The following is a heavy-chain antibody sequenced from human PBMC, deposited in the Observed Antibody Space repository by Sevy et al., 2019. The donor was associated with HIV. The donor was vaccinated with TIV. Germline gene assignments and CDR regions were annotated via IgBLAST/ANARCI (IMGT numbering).Heavy chain of an antibody. CDR1: GGSITSLY. CDR3: AGENAWGRGYS. V-gene: IGHV4-59*08. CDR2: IYYNGHI. D-gene: IGHD1-26*01. Sequence: SETLSLTCTVSGGSITSLYWNWIRQPPGKGLEWIANIYYNGHINYNPSVKSRVPLSLDTSKNQFSLRLSSVTAADTAMYYCAGENAWGRGYSWGQGTLVTVSS. J-gene: IGHJ4*02.